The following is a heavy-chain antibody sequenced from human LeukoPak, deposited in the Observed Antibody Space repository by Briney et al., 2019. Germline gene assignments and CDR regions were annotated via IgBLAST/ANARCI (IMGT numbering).Heavy chain of an antibody. CDR1: GGSISSYY. V-gene: IGHV4-59*12. CDR2: IYYSGST. J-gene: IGHJ4*02. CDR3: ARPGSRVMATIEDY. Sequence: SETLSLTCTVPGGSISSYYWNWIRQPPGKGLEWIGYIYYSGSTNYNPSLKSRVTISVDTSKNQFSLRVSSVTAADTAVYYCARPGSRVMATIEDYWGQGTLVIVSS. D-gene: IGHD5-12*01.